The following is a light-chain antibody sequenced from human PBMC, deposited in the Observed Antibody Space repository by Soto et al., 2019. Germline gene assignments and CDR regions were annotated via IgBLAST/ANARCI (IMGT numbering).Light chain of an antibody. CDR3: AAWDASRSGQGV. CDR1: SSNIGSNY. Sequence: QSVLTQPPSASGTPGQRVTISCSGSSSNIGSNYVYWYQQLPGTAPKLLIYRNNQRPSGVPDRFSGSKSGTSASLAISGLRSEEEADYYCAAWDASRSGQGVFGTGTKLTVL. CDR2: RNN. J-gene: IGLJ1*01. V-gene: IGLV1-47*01.